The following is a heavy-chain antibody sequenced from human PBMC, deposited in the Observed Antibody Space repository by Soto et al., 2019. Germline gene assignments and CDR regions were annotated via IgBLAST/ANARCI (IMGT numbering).Heavy chain of an antibody. CDR2: IVPSDSYT. D-gene: IGHD2-2*01. J-gene: IGHJ3*02. Sequence: GESRKISCKGLGYSFTSYWISWVRQMPGKGLEGRGRIVPSDSYTNHSRSCEGQVNIPADKSIGPSYRQWSNLKASDTAMYYCASYPSILVVPASPLDAFDIWGQGTMVTVSS. CDR1: GYSFTSYW. V-gene: IGHV5-10-1*04. CDR3: ASYPSILVVPASPLDAFDI.